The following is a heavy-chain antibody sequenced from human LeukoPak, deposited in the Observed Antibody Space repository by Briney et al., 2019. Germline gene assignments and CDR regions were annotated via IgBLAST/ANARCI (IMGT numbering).Heavy chain of an antibody. Sequence: GGSLRLSCSASGFTFSTYTMNWVRQAPGKGLEWVSSISGSSTYIYYADSVKGRCTISRDNAKNSLYLQMNSLRAGDTAVYYCARDKRGANWFDPWGQGTLVTVSS. CDR1: GFTFSTYT. J-gene: IGHJ5*02. V-gene: IGHV3-21*01. D-gene: IGHD1-26*01. CDR3: ARDKRGANWFDP. CDR2: ISGSSTYI.